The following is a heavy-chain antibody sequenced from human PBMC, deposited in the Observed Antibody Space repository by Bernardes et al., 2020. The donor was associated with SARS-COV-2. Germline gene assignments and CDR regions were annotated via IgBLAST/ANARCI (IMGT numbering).Heavy chain of an antibody. CDR1: GYTFIRYG. CDR2: ISAYNGNT. CDR3: AREEYCSSTSCHLYHYYGMDV. V-gene: IGHV1-18*01. J-gene: IGHJ6*02. D-gene: IGHD2-2*01. Sequence: ASVKVSCKASGYTFIRYGISWVRQAPGQGLEWMGWISAYNGNTNYAQKLQGRVTMTTDTSTSTAYMELRSLRSDDTAVYYCAREEYCSSTSCHLYHYYGMDVWGQGTTVTVSS.